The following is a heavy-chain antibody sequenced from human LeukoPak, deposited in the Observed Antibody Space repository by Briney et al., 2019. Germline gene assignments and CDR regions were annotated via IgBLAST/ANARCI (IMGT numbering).Heavy chain of an antibody. CDR2: IWYDGSKK. Sequence: GGSLRLSCAASGFSFSSHGMHWVRQVPGKGLEWVAVIWYDGSKKYYADFVKGRFAISRDNFKNTMSLQMNSLRADDTAVYYCARDREAARPGWFDPWGQGTLVTVSS. CDR1: GFSFSSHG. V-gene: IGHV3-33*01. CDR3: ARDREAARPGWFDP. J-gene: IGHJ5*02. D-gene: IGHD6-6*01.